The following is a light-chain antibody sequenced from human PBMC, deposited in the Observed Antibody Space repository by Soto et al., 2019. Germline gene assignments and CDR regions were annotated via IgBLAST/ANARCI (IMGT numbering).Light chain of an antibody. CDR3: CSYTTSNTRQIV. CDR1: SSDVGGYNY. V-gene: IGLV2-14*03. Sequence: QSALTQPASVSGSPGQSITISCTGTSSDVGGYNYVSWYQPHPGKAPKFMIYDVSSRPSGVSNRFSGSKSGNTASLTISGLQAEDEADYYCCSYTTSNTRQIVFGTGTKLTVL. CDR2: DVS. J-gene: IGLJ1*01.